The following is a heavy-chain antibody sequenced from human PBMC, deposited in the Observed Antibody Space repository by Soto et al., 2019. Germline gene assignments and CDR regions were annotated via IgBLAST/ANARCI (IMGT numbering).Heavy chain of an antibody. CDR1: GFTFSSYW. Sequence: GGSLRLSCAASGFTFSSYWMSWVRQAPGKGLEWVANIKQDGSEKYYVDSVKGQFTISRDNAKNSLYLQMNSLRAEDTAVYYCARDPYSSSSDYWGQGTLVTVSS. CDR2: IKQDGSEK. V-gene: IGHV3-7*01. CDR3: ARDPYSSSSDY. J-gene: IGHJ4*02. D-gene: IGHD6-6*01.